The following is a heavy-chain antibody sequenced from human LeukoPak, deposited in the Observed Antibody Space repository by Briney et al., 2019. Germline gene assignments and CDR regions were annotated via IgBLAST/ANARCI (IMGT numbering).Heavy chain of an antibody. D-gene: IGHD5-12*01. CDR2: ISAYNGNT. J-gene: IGHJ4*02. CDR3: ARERGYSGYDHLDLDY. V-gene: IGHV1-18*01. CDR1: GYTFTSYG. Sequence: ASVKVSCKASGYTFTSYGISWVRQAPGQGLEWMGWISAYNGNTNYAQKLQGRVTMTTDTSMSTAYMELRSLRSDDTAVYYCARERGYSGYDHLDLDYWGQGTLVTISS.